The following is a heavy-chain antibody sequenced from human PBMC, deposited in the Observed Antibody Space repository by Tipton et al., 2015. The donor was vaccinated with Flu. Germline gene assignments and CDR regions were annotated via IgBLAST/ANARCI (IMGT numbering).Heavy chain of an antibody. V-gene: IGHV1-8*01. CDR1: GYTFTSYD. D-gene: IGHD6-19*01. J-gene: IGHJ3*02. CDR3: ARSEQWLHGGAFDI. Sequence: QLVQSGAEVKKPGASVKVSKASGYTFTSYDINWVRQATGQGLEWMGWMNPNSGNTGYAQKFQGRVTMTRNTSISTAYMELSSLRSEDTAVYYCARSEQWLHGGAFDIWGQGTMVTVSS. CDR2: MNPNSGNT.